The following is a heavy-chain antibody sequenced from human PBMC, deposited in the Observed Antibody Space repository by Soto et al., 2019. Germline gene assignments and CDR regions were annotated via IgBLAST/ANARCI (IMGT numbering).Heavy chain of an antibody. J-gene: IGHJ4*02. Sequence: QITLKESGPTLVKPTQPLTLTCTFSEFSLTTSGVGVGWIRQPPGKALEWLAVIYWDDSKHYSPSLKSRLTITKDTSKNQVVLTMTNMDPVDTAKYYCTHKGYGDYPLDYWGQGTLGTVSS. V-gene: IGHV2-5*02. CDR1: EFSLTTSGVG. CDR2: IYWDDSK. CDR3: THKGYGDYPLDY. D-gene: IGHD4-17*01.